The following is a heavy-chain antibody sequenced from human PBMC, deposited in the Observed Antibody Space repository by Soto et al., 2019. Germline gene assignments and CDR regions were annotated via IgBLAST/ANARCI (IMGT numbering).Heavy chain of an antibody. J-gene: IGHJ4*02. CDR3: AKAGRVAARPGYYFDY. V-gene: IGHV3-30*18. D-gene: IGHD6-6*01. CDR2: ISYDGSNK. CDR1: GFTFSSYG. Sequence: GGSLRLSCAASGFTFSSYGMHWVRQAPGKGLEWVAVISYDGSNKYYADSVKGRFTISRDNSKNTLYLQMNSLRAEDTAVYYCAKAGRVAARPGYYFDYWGQGTLVTV.